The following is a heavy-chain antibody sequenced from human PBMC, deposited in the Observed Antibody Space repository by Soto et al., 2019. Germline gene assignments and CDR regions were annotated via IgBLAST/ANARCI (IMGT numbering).Heavy chain of an antibody. Sequence: QVQLVQSGAEAKNPGASVMVSCKASGYTFSKYAMQWVRQALGPRLEWMGWINAGNGNTKYSQKFRGRLSITRDTSANTAHMDLRGLKSEDTAVQYCARGLWVATTASYYFAQWGKRTQVTVSS. CDR2: INAGNGNT. CDR3: ARGLWVATTASYYFAQ. CDR1: GYTFSKYA. V-gene: IGHV1-3*01. D-gene: IGHD5-12*01. J-gene: IGHJ4*02.